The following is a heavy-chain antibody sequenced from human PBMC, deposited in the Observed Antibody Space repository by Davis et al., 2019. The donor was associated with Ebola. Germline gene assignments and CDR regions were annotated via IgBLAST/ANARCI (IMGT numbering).Heavy chain of an antibody. D-gene: IGHD5-12*01. Sequence: MPSETLSPPCAVHGGSFSGYYWSWIRQPPGKGLEWIGEINHSGSTNYNPSLRSRVTISVDTSKNQFSLKLSSVTAADTAVYHCARVRGAGNRGYRRFDPWGQGTLVTVSS. CDR2: INHSGST. V-gene: IGHV4-34*01. CDR1: GGSFSGYY. CDR3: ARVRGAGNRGYRRFDP. J-gene: IGHJ5*02.